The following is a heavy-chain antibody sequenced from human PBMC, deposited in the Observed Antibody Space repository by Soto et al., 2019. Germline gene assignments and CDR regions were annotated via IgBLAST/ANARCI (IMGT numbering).Heavy chain of an antibody. CDR3: ATDSAGRGPFDP. Sequence: XGTLSLTCTISGGSFGTNYWSWIRQAPGKGLEWIGYTYHTGSTKYNPSLKSRATISVDTSKNQFSLTLNSAAAADTAVYYCATDSAGRGPFDPWGQGILVTVSS. D-gene: IGHD3-10*01. CDR2: TYHTGST. J-gene: IGHJ5*02. CDR1: GGSFGTNY. V-gene: IGHV4-59*13.